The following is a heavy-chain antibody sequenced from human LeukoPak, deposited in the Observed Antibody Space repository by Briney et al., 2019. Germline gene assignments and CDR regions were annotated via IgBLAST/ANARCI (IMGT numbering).Heavy chain of an antibody. Sequence: SVKVSCKASGGTFSSYAISWVRQAPGQGLEWMGGIIPIFGTANYAQKFQGRVTITADESTSTAYMELSSLRSEDRAVYYCATQLYYDYVWGSYRLGYMDVWGKGTTVTVSS. CDR3: ATQLYYDYVWGSYRLGYMDV. J-gene: IGHJ6*03. CDR2: IIPIFGTA. CDR1: GGTFSSYA. D-gene: IGHD3-16*02. V-gene: IGHV1-69*13.